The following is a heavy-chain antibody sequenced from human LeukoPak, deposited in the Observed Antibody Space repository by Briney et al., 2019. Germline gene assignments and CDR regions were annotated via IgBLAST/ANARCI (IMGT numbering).Heavy chain of an antibody. D-gene: IGHD4-17*01. CDR1: GYPFTGYY. V-gene: IGHV1-2*02. CDR2: INPNSGDT. Sequence: GASVKVSCKGSGYPFTGYYIHWVRQAPGQGLEWMGWINPNSGDTNYGKNFQGRVTMTRDTSLTTAYMELTRLRSDDTAVYYCARDYGDPFLTFDLWGQGTLVTVSS. J-gene: IGHJ4*02. CDR3: ARDYGDPFLTFDL.